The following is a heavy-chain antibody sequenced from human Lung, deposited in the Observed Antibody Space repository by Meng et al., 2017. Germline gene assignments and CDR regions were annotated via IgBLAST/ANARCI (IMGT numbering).Heavy chain of an antibody. Sequence: GGSLKISCAASGFTFSSYEMNWVRQAPGKGLEWVSYISSSGSTIYYADSVKGRFTISRDNAKNSLYLQMNSLRAEDTAVYYCARDSITMVRAGRGLDAFDIWGQGTMVTVSS. CDR1: GFTFSSYE. J-gene: IGHJ3*02. CDR2: ISSSGSTI. D-gene: IGHD3-10*01. CDR3: ARDSITMVRAGRGLDAFDI. V-gene: IGHV3-48*03.